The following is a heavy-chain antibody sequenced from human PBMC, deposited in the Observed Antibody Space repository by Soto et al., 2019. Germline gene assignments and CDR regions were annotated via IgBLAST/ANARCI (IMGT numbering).Heavy chain of an antibody. V-gene: IGHV3-74*03. CDR1: EFTFSSYW. J-gene: IGHJ6*02. CDR2: LNEDGSFT. CDR3: ARDLSGRADV. D-gene: IGHD3-10*01. Sequence: AGGSLRLSCVASEFTFSSYWMHWVRQVPGKGLVWVSRLNEDGSFTSYAGSVKGRFSIFRDNAKKTLYLQMNSLSAEDSAVYYCARDLSGRADVWGQGTTVTVS.